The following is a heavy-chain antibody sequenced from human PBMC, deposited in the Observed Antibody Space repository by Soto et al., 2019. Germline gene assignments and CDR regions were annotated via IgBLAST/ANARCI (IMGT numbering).Heavy chain of an antibody. D-gene: IGHD5-12*01. Sequence: QVQLVQSGAEVKKPGSSVKVSCKASGGTFSSYTISGVRQAPGQGLEWMGRIIPILAIANYAQKFQGRVTITADKSTSTAYMELSSLRSEDTAVYYCARATVTGENWFDPWGQGTLVTVSS. CDR1: GGTFSSYT. J-gene: IGHJ5*02. V-gene: IGHV1-69*02. CDR2: IIPILAIA. CDR3: ARATVTGENWFDP.